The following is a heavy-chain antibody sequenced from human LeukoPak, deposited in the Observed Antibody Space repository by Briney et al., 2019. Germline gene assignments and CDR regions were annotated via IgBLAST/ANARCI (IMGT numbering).Heavy chain of an antibody. CDR1: GGTFSSYA. D-gene: IGHD3-22*01. CDR3: ARGDYYDSSGYSPADY. CDR2: INPILGIA. V-gene: IGHV1-69*04. J-gene: IGHJ4*02. Sequence: SVKVSCKASGGTFSSYAISWVRQAPGQGLEWMGRINPILGIANYAQKFQGRVTITADKSTSTAYMELSSLRSEDTAVYYCARGDYYDSSGYSPADYWGQGTLVTVSS.